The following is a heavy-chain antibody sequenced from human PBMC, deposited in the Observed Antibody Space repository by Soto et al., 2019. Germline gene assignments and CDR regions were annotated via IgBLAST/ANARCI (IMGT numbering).Heavy chain of an antibody. J-gene: IGHJ5*02. D-gene: IGHD2-15*01. V-gene: IGHV4-39*01. CDR3: ARQRYCSGGSCNWFDP. Sequence: QLQLQESGPGLVKPSETLSLTCTVSGGSISSSSYYWGWSRQPPGRGLEWIASIYYSGSTYYNPSLKSRFTISVDTSKNQFSLKLNSVPAADTAVYYCARQRYCSGGSCNWFDPWGQGPLVTVSS. CDR1: GGSISSSSYY. CDR2: IYYSGST.